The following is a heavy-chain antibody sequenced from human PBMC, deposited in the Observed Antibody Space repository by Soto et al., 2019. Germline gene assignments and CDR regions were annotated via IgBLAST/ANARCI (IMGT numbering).Heavy chain of an antibody. CDR3: CGDSSGYYLGPYYYYYGMDV. D-gene: IGHD3-22*01. CDR1: GFTFSNAW. Sequence: EVQLVESGGGLVKPGGSLRLSCAASGFTFSNAWMSWVRQAPGKGLEWVGGIKSKTDGGTTDYSAHVKGRFTISSEDSKNTLYLKMNSLKTEDTAVDYCCGDSSGYYLGPYYYYYGMDVWGQGTTVTVSS. V-gene: IGHV3-15*01. J-gene: IGHJ6*02. CDR2: IKSKTDGGTT.